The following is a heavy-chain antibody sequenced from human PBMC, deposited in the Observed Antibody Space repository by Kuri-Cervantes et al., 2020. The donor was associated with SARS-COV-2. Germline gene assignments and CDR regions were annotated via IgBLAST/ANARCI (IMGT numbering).Heavy chain of an antibody. CDR3: ASQGVGAHRGQDY. V-gene: IGHV4-59*12. CDR2: IYYSGST. CDR1: GGSISSYY. J-gene: IGHJ4*02. D-gene: IGHD1-26*01. Sequence: GSLRLSCTVSGGSISSYYWSWTRQPPGQGLEWLGCIYYSGSTKYNPSLESRVTISVDTSKNQFYLKLSSVTAADTAVYYCASQGVGAHRGQDYWGQGTLVTVSS.